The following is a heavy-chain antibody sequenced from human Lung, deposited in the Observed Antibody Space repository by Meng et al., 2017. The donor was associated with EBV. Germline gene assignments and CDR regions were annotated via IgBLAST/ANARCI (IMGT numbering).Heavy chain of an antibody. J-gene: IGHJ2*01. CDR3: ARGATSVFDL. CDR1: GDSVSSSSAA. CDR2: TYYRSQWYY. Sequence: QVQLQQSGRGMVKASQTLSLACVISGDSVSSSSAAWTWFRQSPARGREWLGRTYYRSQWYYDYAVFMTSRITINPATSKTQLSLQLNSVTPEDTDVYYCARGATSVFDLWGRGTLVTVSS. V-gene: IGHV6-1*01.